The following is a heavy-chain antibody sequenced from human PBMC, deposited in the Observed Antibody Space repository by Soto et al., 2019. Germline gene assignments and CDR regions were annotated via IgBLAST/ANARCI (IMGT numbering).Heavy chain of an antibody. CDR2: IYGNDDK. D-gene: IGHD5-12*01. CDR1: GFSLSSGEVG. Sequence: QITLRESGPTLVKPTQTLTLTCAFSGFSLSSGEVGVGWIRQPPGKALEWLALIYGNDDKRFSPSLKTRLTITKDTSKNQVVLTMTNMDPVDTATYYCAHSPYIEEGDYFNYWGQGALVTVSS. CDR3: AHSPYIEEGDYFNY. J-gene: IGHJ4*02. V-gene: IGHV2-5*01.